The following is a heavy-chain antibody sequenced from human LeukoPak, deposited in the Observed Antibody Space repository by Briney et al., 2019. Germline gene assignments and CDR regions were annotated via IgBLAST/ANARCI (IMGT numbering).Heavy chain of an antibody. CDR3: ARGAYIVVVPAAMENWFDP. CDR1: GGSISSGDYY. Sequence: PSQTLSLTCTVSGGSISSGDYYWSWIRQPPGKGLEWIGYIYYSGSTYYNPSLKSRVTISVDTSKNQFSLKLSSVTAADTAVYYCARGAYIVVVPAAMENWFDPWGQGTLVTVSS. V-gene: IGHV4-30-4*08. CDR2: IYYSGST. D-gene: IGHD2-2*01. J-gene: IGHJ5*02.